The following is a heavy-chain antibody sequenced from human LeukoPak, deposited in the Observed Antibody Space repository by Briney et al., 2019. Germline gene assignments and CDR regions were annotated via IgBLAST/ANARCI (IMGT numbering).Heavy chain of an antibody. CDR1: GFTFSSYA. J-gene: IGHJ1*01. V-gene: IGHV3-30-3*01. D-gene: IGHD3-22*01. CDR3: ARESERYYYDSSGSEYFQH. Sequence: GGSLRLSCAASGFTFSSYAMHWVRHAPGKGLEWVAVISYDGSNKYYADSVKRRFTISRDNSKNTLYLQMNSLRAEDTAVYYCARESERYYYDSSGSEYFQHWGQGTLVTVSS. CDR2: ISYDGSNK.